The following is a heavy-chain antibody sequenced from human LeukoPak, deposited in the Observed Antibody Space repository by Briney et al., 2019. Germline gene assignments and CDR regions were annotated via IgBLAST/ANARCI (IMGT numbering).Heavy chain of an antibody. CDR2: INHSGST. CDR3: ARHPDWLDP. CDR1: GGSFSGYY. Sequence: SETLSLTCAVYGGSFSGYYWSWIRQPPGKGLEWIGEINHSGSTNYNPSLKSRVTISVDTSKNQFPLKLSSVTAADTAVYYCARHPDWLDPWGQGTLVTVSS. J-gene: IGHJ5*02. V-gene: IGHV4-34*01.